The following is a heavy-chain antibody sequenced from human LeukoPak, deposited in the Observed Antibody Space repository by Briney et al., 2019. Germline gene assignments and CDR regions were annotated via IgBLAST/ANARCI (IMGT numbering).Heavy chain of an antibody. Sequence: ASVKVSFKASGYTFTSYGNSWVRQAPGQGLEWMGWISAYNGNTNYAQKLQGRVTMTTDTSTSTAYMELRSLRSDDTAVYYCARDRGYYYDSSGYQPFDPWGQGTLVTVSS. D-gene: IGHD3-22*01. CDR1: GYTFTSYG. CDR3: ARDRGYYYDSSGYQPFDP. V-gene: IGHV1-18*01. CDR2: ISAYNGNT. J-gene: IGHJ5*02.